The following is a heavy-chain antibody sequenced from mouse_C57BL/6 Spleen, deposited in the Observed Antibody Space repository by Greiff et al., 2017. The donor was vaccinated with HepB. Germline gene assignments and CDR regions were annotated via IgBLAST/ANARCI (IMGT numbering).Heavy chain of an antibody. J-gene: IGHJ2*01. CDR2: INPSNGGT. CDR3: ARIKTAQPYYFDY. CDR1: GYTFTSYW. Sequence: VQLQQPGTELVKPGASVKLSCKASGYTFTSYWMHWVKQRPGQGLEWIGNINPSNGGTNYNEKFKSKATLTVDKSSSTAYMQLSSLTSEDSAVYYCARIKTAQPYYFDYWGQGTTLTVSS. V-gene: IGHV1-53*01. D-gene: IGHD3-2*02.